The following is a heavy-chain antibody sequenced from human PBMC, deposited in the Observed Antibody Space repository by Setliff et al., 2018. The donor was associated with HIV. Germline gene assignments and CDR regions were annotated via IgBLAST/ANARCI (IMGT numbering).Heavy chain of an antibody. CDR2: ISGSGATT. J-gene: IGHJ6*03. CDR3: ARVVGYSGYDFGYMDV. D-gene: IGHD5-12*01. CDR1: EFTFNIYA. V-gene: IGHV3-23*01. Sequence: GGSLRLSCAASEFTFNIYAMSWVRQAPGKGLEWVSGISGSGATTNYADSVKGRFTISRDNSKNTLYLQMSTLRAEDTAVYYCARVVGYSGYDFGYMDVRGKGTTVTVSS.